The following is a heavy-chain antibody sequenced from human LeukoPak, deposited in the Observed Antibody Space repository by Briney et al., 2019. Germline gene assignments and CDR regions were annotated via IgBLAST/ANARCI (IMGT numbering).Heavy chain of an antibody. Sequence: PGGSLRLSCAASGFTFDDYAMHWVRQAPGKGLEWVSGISWNSGSIGYADSVKGRFTISRDNAKNSLYLQMNNLRAEDTALYYCAKDCSSGYYYGGLAAGFDYWGQGTLVTVSS. D-gene: IGHD3-22*01. J-gene: IGHJ4*02. CDR1: GFTFDDYA. V-gene: IGHV3-9*01. CDR2: ISWNSGSI. CDR3: AKDCSSGYYYGGLAAGFDY.